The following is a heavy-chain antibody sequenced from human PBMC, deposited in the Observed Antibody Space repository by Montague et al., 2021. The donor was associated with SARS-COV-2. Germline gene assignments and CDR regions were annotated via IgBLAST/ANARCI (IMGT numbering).Heavy chain of an antibody. CDR2: VLCNKGT. CDR1: GVSVTDYY. CDR3: VRLPHYDGLNGPPDF. J-gene: IGHJ4*02. V-gene: IGHV4-59*08. D-gene: IGHD3-9*01. Sequence: SETLSLTCTVSGVSVTDYYWSWIRQPPGKGLEWVGDVLCNKGTNFNPSLKSRVAISVDTSKNQFSLRLTSVTAADTAFYYCVRLPHYDGLNGPPDFWDQGTLVTVSS.